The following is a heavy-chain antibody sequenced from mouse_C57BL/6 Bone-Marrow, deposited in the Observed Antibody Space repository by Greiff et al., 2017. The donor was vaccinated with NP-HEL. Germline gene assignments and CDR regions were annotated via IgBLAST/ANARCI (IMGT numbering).Heavy chain of an antibody. CDR1: GYAFSSSW. D-gene: IGHD2-4*01. CDR2: IYPGDGDT. J-gene: IGHJ2*01. V-gene: IGHV1-82*01. Sequence: QVQLQQSGPELVKPGASVKISCKASGYAFSSSWMNWVKQRPGKGLEWIGRIYPGDGDTNYNGKFKGKATLTADKSSSTAYMQLSSLTSEDSAVYFCARSLSYDYEDYWGQGTTLTVSS. CDR3: ARSLSYDYEDY.